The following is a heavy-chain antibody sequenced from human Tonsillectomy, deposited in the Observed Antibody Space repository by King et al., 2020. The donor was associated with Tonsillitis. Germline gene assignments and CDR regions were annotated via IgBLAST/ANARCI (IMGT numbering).Heavy chain of an antibody. CDR2: SFYSGTT. Sequence: QLQESGPGLVKPSQTLSVTCAVSGNSITSGGYSWNWIRQSPGKGLEWIGYSFYSGTTYYNPSFESRVAISVDTSKNQFSLHLRSVTAADTAVYYCASAGPLDSTSWYWFDPWGQGTLVIVSS. J-gene: IGHJ5*02. D-gene: IGHD6-13*01. CDR3: ASAGPLDSTSWYWFDP. CDR1: GNSITSGGYS. V-gene: IGHV4-30-4*07.